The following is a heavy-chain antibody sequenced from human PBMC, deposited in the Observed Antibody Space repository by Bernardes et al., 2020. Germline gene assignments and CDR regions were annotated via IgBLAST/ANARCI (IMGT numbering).Heavy chain of an antibody. J-gene: IGHJ4*02. CDR3: ARESGGRWIYSGYDIIEGY. D-gene: IGHD5-12*01. V-gene: IGHV1-18*01. Sequence: ASVKVSCKASGYTFTSYGISWVRQAPGQGLEWMGWISAYNGNTNYAQKLQGRVTMTTDTSTSTAYMELRSLRSDDTAVYYCARESGGRWIYSGYDIIEGYWGQGTLVTVSS. CDR2: ISAYNGNT. CDR1: GYTFTSYG.